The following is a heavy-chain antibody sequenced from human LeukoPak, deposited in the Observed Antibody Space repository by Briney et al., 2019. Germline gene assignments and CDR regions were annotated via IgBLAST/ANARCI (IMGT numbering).Heavy chain of an antibody. V-gene: IGHV3-7*03. J-gene: IGHJ4*02. CDR2: IKQDGSEK. CDR1: GFTFSSYW. CDR3: AKGYSYGYDLYDY. Sequence: PGGSLRLSCAASGFTFSSYWMSWVRQAPGKGLEWVANIKQDGSEKYYVDSVKGRFTISRDNSKNTLYLQMNSLRAEDTAVYYCAKGYSYGYDLYDYWGQGTLVTVSS. D-gene: IGHD5-18*01.